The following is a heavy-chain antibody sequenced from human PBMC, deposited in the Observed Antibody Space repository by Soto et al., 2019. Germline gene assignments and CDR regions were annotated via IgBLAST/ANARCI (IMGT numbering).Heavy chain of an antibody. J-gene: IGHJ4*02. CDR1: GFTFSSHW. CDR3: ARGYNIDY. V-gene: IGHV3-7*03. Sequence: GGSLRLSCAASGFTFSSHWMTWVRQAPGKGLEWVANIKQSGSETYYVDSVKGRFTISRDDAKKLLYLQMNTLRAEDTAIYYCARGYNIDYWGQGTLVTVSS. CDR2: IKQSGSET. D-gene: IGHD5-18*01.